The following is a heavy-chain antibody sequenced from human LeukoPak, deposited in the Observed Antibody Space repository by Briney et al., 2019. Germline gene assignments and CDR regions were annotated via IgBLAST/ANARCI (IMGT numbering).Heavy chain of an antibody. D-gene: IGHD2-15*01. CDR2: IFHSGTT. V-gene: IGHV4-38-2*02. Sequence: SETLSLTCAVSGSSIRSDYNWGWIRQPPGKPLEWVGSIFHSGTTYYNPSLKSRVTISADTSKNQFSLKVRSVTAADTAVYYCAREARAGSCYSDYWGQGTLVTVSS. CDR1: GSSIRSDYN. CDR3: AREARAGSCYSDY. J-gene: IGHJ4*02.